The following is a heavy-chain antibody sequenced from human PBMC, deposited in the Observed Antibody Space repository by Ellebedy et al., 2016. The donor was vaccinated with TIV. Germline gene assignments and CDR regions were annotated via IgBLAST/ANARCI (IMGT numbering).Heavy chain of an antibody. V-gene: IGHV1-46*01. CDR2: IDPSGAST. CDR3: ARETPSTGYFAY. J-gene: IGHJ4*02. CDR1: AYTFTTYF. D-gene: IGHD1-1*01. Sequence: AASVKVSCKASAYTFTTYFMHWARQAPGQGLEWMGTIDPSGASTSYAQKFQGRVTMTRDTSTTTVYMELSSLGSEDTAVYYCARETPSTGYFAYWGQGTLVTVSS.